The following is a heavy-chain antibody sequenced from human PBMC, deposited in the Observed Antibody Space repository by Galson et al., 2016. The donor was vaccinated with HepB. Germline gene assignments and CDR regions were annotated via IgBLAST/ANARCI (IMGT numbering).Heavy chain of an antibody. CDR1: GFPFSSYD. CDR3: ARGGLGYCTGGVCTPFDP. D-gene: IGHD2-8*02. V-gene: IGHV3-13*01. CDR2: IGTAGDT. Sequence: SLRLSCAASGFPFSSYDMHWVRQSTGKGLEWVSGIGTAGDTFYAGSVKGRFNISRENAENSLYLQMNSLRVGDTAVYYCARGGLGYCTGGVCTPFDPWGQGTLVTVSS. J-gene: IGHJ5*02.